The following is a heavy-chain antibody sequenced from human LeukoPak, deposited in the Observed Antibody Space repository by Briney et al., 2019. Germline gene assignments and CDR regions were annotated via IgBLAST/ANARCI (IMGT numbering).Heavy chain of an antibody. CDR1: GFTFSDYY. CDR3: AKQVDYPSYYYYYYGMDV. Sequence: PGGSLRLSCAASGFTFSDYYMSWIRQAPGKGLEWVSYISSSSSYTNYADSVKGRFTISRDNSKNTLYLQMNSLRAEDTAVYYCAKQVDYPSYYYYYYGMDVWGQGTTVTVSS. CDR2: ISSSSSYT. J-gene: IGHJ6*02. V-gene: IGHV3-11*06. D-gene: IGHD4-11*01.